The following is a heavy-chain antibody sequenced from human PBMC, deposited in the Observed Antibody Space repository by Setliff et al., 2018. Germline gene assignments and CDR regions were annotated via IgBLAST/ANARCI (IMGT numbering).Heavy chain of an antibody. D-gene: IGHD7-27*01. CDR2: MYGNS. Sequence: SETLSLTCTVSGGSISGYYWTWIRQPAGKGLEWIGRMYGNSNYTPSLKSRVTMSIDTSKNKFSLKLSSVTAADPAVYYCARGPGAATGEGFDIWGQGTMVTVS. CDR3: ARGPGAATGEGFDI. CDR1: GGSISGYY. V-gene: IGHV4-4*07. J-gene: IGHJ3*02.